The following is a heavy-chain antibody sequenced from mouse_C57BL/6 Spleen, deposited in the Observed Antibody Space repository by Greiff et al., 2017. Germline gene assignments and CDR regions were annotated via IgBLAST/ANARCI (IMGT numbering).Heavy chain of an antibody. CDR2: IYPGDGDT. V-gene: IGHV1-82*01. CDR3: AGGDYYVFMDY. CDR1: GYAFSSSW. D-gene: IGHD1-1*01. Sequence: QVQLKQSGPELVKPGASVKISCKASGYAFSSSWMNWVQQRPGKGLEWIGRIYPGDGDTNYNGKFKGKATLTADKSSSTAYMQLSSLTSEDSAVYFCAGGDYYVFMDYWGQGTSVTVSS. J-gene: IGHJ4*01.